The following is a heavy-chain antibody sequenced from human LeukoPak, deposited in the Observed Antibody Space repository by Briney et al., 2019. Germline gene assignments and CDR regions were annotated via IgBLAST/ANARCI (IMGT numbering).Heavy chain of an antibody. CDR2: FIPILGIA. J-gene: IGHJ6*02. Sequence: SVKVSCKASGGSFSRNAISWVRQDPRQGLEWMGRFIPILGIATYAQKFQGRVTITADRSTSTAYMELSSLRSEDTAVYYCARIQAVGVPVAIDAYYSYGMDVWGQGTAVTVSS. D-gene: IGHD2-2*02. CDR3: ARIQAVGVPVAIDAYYSYGMDV. CDR1: GGSFSRNA. V-gene: IGHV1-69*04.